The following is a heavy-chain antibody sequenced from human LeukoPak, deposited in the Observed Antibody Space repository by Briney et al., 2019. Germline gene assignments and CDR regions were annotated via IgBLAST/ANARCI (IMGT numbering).Heavy chain of an antibody. V-gene: IGHV1-2*02. CDR1: GYTFTGHY. CDR3: ARGYSGYDYYY. J-gene: IGHJ4*02. CDR2: INPNSGST. Sequence: GASVRVSCEASGYTFTGHYIRWVRQAPGQGLEWMGCINPNSGSTNYAQRFQGRVTMTRDTSISTAYMELSRLRSDDTAVYYCARGYSGYDYYYWGEGTLVTVSS. D-gene: IGHD5-12*01.